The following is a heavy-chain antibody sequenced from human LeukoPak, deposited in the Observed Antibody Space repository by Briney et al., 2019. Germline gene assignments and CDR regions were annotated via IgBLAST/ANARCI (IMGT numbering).Heavy chain of an antibody. Sequence: QTGGSLRLSCAASGFALSSHWMTWVRQVPGRGPEWVANVNRDGSKTYYLDSVKGRFTISKDNAKNSLYLQMNSLRAEDTALYHCARNNGMDVWGQGTTVIVSS. V-gene: IGHV3-7*03. J-gene: IGHJ6*02. CDR3: ARNNGMDV. CDR1: GFALSSHW. CDR2: VNRDGSKT.